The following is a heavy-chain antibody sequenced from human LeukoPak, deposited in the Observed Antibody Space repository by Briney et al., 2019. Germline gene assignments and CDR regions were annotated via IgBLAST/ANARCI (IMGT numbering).Heavy chain of an antibody. D-gene: IGHD6-13*01. Sequence: SETLSLTCTVSGGSISSYYWSWIRQPPGKGLEWIGYIYYSGSTNYNPSLKSRVTISVDTSKNQFSLKLSSVTAADTAVYYCARGIAAAAVNWFDPWGQGTLVTVSS. CDR2: IYYSGST. CDR3: ARGIAAAAVNWFDP. CDR1: GGSISSYY. V-gene: IGHV4-59*01. J-gene: IGHJ5*02.